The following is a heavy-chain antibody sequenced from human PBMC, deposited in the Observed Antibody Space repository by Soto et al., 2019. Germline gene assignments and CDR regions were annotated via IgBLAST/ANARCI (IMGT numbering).Heavy chain of an antibody. CDR3: ARDSVSRGSSTIPRGGFDY. CDR1: GHTFTSYY. V-gene: IGHV1-46*03. D-gene: IGHD3-3*01. CDR2: INPSGGST. J-gene: IGHJ4*02. Sequence: GASVKVSCKASGHTFTSYYMHWVRQAPGQGLEWMGIINPSGGSTSYAQKLQGRVTMTRDTSTSTVYMELSSLRSEDTAVYYCARDSVSRGSSTIPRGGFDYWGQGTLVTVSS.